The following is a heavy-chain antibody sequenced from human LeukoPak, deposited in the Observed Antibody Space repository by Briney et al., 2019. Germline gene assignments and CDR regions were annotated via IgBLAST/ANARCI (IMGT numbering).Heavy chain of an antibody. J-gene: IGHJ6*03. CDR2: MNPNRGDT. V-gene: IGHV1-8*02. CDR1: GYTFTDYY. Sequence: AASVKVSCKASGYTFTDYYIHWVRQAPGQGLEWMAWMNPNRGDTTYAQKFQGRVTMTRNTSISTAYMELSSLRSEDTAVYYCARGVQLWPAPYYYYYYYMDVWGKGTTVTISS. D-gene: IGHD5-18*01. CDR3: ARGVQLWPAPYYYYYYYMDV.